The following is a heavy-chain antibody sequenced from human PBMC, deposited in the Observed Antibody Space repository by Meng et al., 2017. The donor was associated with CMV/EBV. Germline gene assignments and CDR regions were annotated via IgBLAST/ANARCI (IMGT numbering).Heavy chain of an antibody. CDR2: INHSGRT. J-gene: IGHJ5*02. CDR1: S. V-gene: IGHV4-34*13. D-gene: IGHD3-3*01. CDR3: ARVNHRTIFGVVNQKRAKGGWFDP. Sequence: SWSWIRQPPGKGLEWIGEINHSGRTNYNPSLKSRVTISVDTSKNQFSLKLSSVTAADTAVYYCARVNHRTIFGVVNQKRAKGGWFDPWGQGTLVTVSS.